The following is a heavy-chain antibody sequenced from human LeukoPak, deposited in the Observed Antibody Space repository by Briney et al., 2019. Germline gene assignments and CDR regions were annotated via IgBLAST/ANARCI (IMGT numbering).Heavy chain of an antibody. CDR3: ARTKVGAIPYYFDY. CDR1: GVTLSSYA. Sequence: PGGSLRLSCAASGVTLSSYAMSWARQAPGRGLEWVSSISSSSSYIYYADSVKGRFTISRDNAKNSLYLQMNSLRAEDTAVYYCARTKVGAIPYYFDYWGQGTLVTVSS. CDR2: ISSSSSYI. V-gene: IGHV3-21*01. J-gene: IGHJ4*02. D-gene: IGHD1-26*01.